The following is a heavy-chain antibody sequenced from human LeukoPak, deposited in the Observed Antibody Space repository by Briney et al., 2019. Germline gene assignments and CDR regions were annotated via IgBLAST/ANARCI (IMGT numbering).Heavy chain of an antibody. V-gene: IGHV3-23*01. D-gene: IGHD4-17*01. J-gene: IGHJ3*02. CDR3: ASQQDYGDYSMNAFDI. CDR2: ISASGLMT. CDR1: GFTFTNYA. Sequence: GGSLRLSCAASGFTFTNYAMTWVRQAPGKGLEWVSSISASGLMTYYADSVKGRFTVSRDNSKNTLYLQMNSLRAEDTAVYYCASQQDYGDYSMNAFDIWGQGTMVTVSS.